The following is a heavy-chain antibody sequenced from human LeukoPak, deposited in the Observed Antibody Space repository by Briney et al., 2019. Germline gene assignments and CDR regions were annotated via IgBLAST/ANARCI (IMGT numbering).Heavy chain of an antibody. J-gene: IGHJ4*02. CDR3: ARLSTVTTSFDY. Sequence: PSQTLSLTCTVSGGSISSGPFYWSWIRQPAGKGLEWIGRIYTSGTTHYNPSLKSRVTMSVDTSKNQFSLKLSSVTAADTAVYYCARLSTVTTSFDYWGQGTLVTVSS. D-gene: IGHD4-17*01. CDR2: IYTSGTT. V-gene: IGHV4-61*02. CDR1: GGSISSGPFY.